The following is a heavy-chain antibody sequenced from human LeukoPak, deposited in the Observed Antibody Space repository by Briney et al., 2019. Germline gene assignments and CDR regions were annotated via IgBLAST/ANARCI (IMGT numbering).Heavy chain of an antibody. CDR2: IRYDGSNK. V-gene: IGHV3-30*02. CDR3: AKDFRGQLTIDY. D-gene: IGHD3-10*01. CDR1: GFTFSSYG. Sequence: PGGSLRLSCAASGFTFSSYGMHWVRQAPGEGLEWVAFIRYDGSNKYYADSVKGRFTISRDNSKNTMYLQMNSLRAEDTAVYYCAKDFRGQLTIDYWGQGTLVTVSS. J-gene: IGHJ4*02.